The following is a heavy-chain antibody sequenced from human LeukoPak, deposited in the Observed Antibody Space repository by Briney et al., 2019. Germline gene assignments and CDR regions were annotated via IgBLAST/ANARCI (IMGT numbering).Heavy chain of an antibody. D-gene: IGHD6-19*01. Sequence: RTSETLSLTCTVSGGSIISSVYYWGWIRQPPGKGLEWIASIYYTGNTYYNPSLESRVTISVDTSKNQFSLKLSSVTAADTAIYYCAREGGGYMKQWPVDYWGQGTLVTVSS. CDR1: GGSIISSVYY. J-gene: IGHJ4*02. V-gene: IGHV4-39*07. CDR3: AREGGGYMKQWPVDY. CDR2: IYYTGNT.